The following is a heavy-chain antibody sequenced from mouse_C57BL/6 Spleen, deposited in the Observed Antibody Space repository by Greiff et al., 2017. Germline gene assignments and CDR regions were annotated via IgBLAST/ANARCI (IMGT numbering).Heavy chain of an antibody. Sequence: VQLQESGPGLVAPSPSLSITCTVSGFSLTSYCVHWVRQPPGKGLEWLVVIWSDGSTTYNSASKFRKSISKDNSKSQVFLKRNSLQTDDTAMYYCARTDGSRTVYAMDDWGQGTSVTVAS. CDR3: ARTDGSRTVYAMDD. D-gene: IGHD1-1*01. CDR1: GFSLTSYC. J-gene: IGHJ4*01. CDR2: IWSDGST. V-gene: IGHV2-6*03.